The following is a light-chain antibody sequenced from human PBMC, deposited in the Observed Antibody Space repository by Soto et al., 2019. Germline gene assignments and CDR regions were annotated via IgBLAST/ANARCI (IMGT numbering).Light chain of an antibody. J-gene: IGKJ1*01. CDR3: QQLNSYPWT. CDR2: TAS. V-gene: IGKV1-9*01. CDR1: QGISSY. Sequence: QLTQSPSSLSASVGDRVTITCRASQGISSYLAWYQQKPGKAPNLLIYTASTLQRGVPSRFSGSGSGTDVTLTITSLQPEDFATYFCQQLNSYPWTFGQGTKVEIK.